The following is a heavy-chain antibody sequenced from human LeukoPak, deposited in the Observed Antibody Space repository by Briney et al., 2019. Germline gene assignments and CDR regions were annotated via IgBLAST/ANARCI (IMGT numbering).Heavy chain of an antibody. D-gene: IGHD3-10*01. CDR3: ARLDYGSGSE. CDR2: IIPILGIA. J-gene: IGHJ4*02. CDR1: GYTFTSYG. Sequence: SVKVSCKASGYTFTSYGISWVRQAPGQGLEWMGRIIPILGIANYAQKFQGRVTITADKSTSTAYMELSSLRSEDTAVYYCARLDYGSGSEWGQGTLVTVSS. V-gene: IGHV1-69*04.